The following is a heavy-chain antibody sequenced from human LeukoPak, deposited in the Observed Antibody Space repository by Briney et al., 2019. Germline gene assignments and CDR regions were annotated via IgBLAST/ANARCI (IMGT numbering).Heavy chain of an antibody. V-gene: IGHV3-74*01. Sequence: GGSLRLSCAASGFTFSSYWMHWVRQAPGKGLVWVSRINSDGSSTSYADSVKGRFTISRDNARNTLYLQMNSLRAEDTAVYYCARALQAASPQSQLVNYYYYGMDVWGQGTTVTVSS. J-gene: IGHJ6*02. CDR2: INSDGSST. CDR3: ARALQAASPQSQLVNYYYYGMDV. CDR1: GFTFSSYW. D-gene: IGHD6-13*01.